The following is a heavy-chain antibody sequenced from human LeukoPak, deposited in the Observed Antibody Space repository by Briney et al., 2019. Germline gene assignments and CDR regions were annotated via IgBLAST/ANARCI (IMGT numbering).Heavy chain of an antibody. CDR2: ICGSGGCT. CDR1: GFTLNTYA. Sequence: GGSLRLSRAASGFTLNTYALYWVRHAPGKGLEWVSRICGSGGCTYYADSVKGRFTISRDNSKNTVYLQMNSLTADDTAIYYCAKTTVGYSSGRYPGWPADCWGQGTLVTVSS. D-gene: IGHD6-19*01. V-gene: IGHV3-23*01. CDR3: AKTTVGYSSGRYPGWPADC. J-gene: IGHJ4*02.